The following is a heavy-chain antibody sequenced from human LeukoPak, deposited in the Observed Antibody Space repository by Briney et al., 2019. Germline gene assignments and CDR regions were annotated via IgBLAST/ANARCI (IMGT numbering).Heavy chain of an antibody. V-gene: IGHV3-21*01. D-gene: IGHD3-22*01. J-gene: IGHJ3*02. CDR2: ISSSSSYI. CDR3: ARVRDSSGYYYVSPDAFDI. CDR1: GFTFSSYS. Sequence: SLRLSCAASGFTFSSYSMNSVRQAPGKGLEWVSSISSSSSYIYYADSVKGRFTISRDNAKNSLYLQMNSLRAEDTAVYYCARVRDSSGYYYVSPDAFDIWGQGTMVTASS.